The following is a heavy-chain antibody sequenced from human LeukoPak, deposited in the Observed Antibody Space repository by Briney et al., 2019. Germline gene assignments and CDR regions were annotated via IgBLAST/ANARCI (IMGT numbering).Heavy chain of an antibody. CDR1: GYTFTSYD. Sequence: GASVKVSCKASGYTFTSYDINWVRQATGQGLEWMGWMNPNSGNTGYAQKFQGRVTITADKSTSTAYMELSSLRSEDTAVYYCARDHCSGGSCYSHYYYGMDVWGQGTTVTVSS. D-gene: IGHD2-15*01. CDR2: MNPNSGNT. J-gene: IGHJ6*02. V-gene: IGHV1-8*01. CDR3: ARDHCSGGSCYSHYYYGMDV.